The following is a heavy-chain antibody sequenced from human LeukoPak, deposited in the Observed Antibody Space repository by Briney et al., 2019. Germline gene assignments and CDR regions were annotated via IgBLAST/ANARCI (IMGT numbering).Heavy chain of an antibody. CDR2: ITSSSHYI. V-gene: IGHV3-21*01. Sequence: PGGSLRLSCGASGFTFSSCTMNWVRQAPGKGLEWVSSITSSSHYIYYADLVKGRFTISRDNAKNSLYLQMNSLRAEDTAVYYCARDMDYGDHYFDYWGQGTLVTVSS. D-gene: IGHD4-17*01. CDR3: ARDMDYGDHYFDY. J-gene: IGHJ4*02. CDR1: GFTFSSCT.